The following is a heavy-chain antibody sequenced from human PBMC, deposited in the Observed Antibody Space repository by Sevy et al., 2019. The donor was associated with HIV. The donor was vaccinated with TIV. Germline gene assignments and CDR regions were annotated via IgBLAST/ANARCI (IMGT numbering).Heavy chain of an antibody. J-gene: IGHJ6*02. CDR3: AGGTATYYYGSGGMDV. CDR1: GFTFNTYE. V-gene: IGHV3-48*03. CDR2: ITYSGSTT. D-gene: IGHD3-10*01. Sequence: GGSLRLSCAASGFTFNTYEMNWVRQAPGKGLEWISYITYSGSTTYYAESVKGRFTISRDNAKNSLSLQMNSLRPEDTAVYYCAGGTATYYYGSGGMDVWGQGTTVTVSS.